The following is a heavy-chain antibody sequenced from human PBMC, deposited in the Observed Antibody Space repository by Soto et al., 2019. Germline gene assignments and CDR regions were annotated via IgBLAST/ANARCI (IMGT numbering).Heavy chain of an antibody. D-gene: IGHD3-22*01. V-gene: IGHV3-33*06. Sequence: PGGSLRLCCAASGFTFSSYGMHWVRQAPGKGLEWVAVIWYDGSNTYYADSVKGRFTISRDNSKNTLYLQMNSLRAEDTAVYYCAKSPGLYYYDSSGYYQYDYWGQGTLVTGSS. J-gene: IGHJ4*02. CDR2: IWYDGSNT. CDR3: AKSPGLYYYDSSGYYQYDY. CDR1: GFTFSSYG.